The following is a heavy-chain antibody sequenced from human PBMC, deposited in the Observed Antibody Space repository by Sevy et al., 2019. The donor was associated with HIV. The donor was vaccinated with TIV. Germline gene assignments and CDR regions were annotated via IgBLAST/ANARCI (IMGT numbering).Heavy chain of an antibody. Sequence: SETLSLTCTVSGGSISSSNYYWGWIRQPPGKGLEWIGSRYYTGNTYYNPSLKSRVTISVDTSRNHFSLSLASMTAADTAVYYCVRQIVRDGYDYWGQGTLVTVSS. CDR1: GGSISSSNYY. V-gene: IGHV4-39*01. J-gene: IGHJ4*02. D-gene: IGHD1-26*01. CDR2: RYYTGNT. CDR3: VRQIVRDGYDY.